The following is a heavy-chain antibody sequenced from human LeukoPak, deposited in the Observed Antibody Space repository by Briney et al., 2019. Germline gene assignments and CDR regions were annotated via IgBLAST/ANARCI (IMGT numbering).Heavy chain of an antibody. J-gene: IGHJ4*02. CDR2: ISSNGGST. Sequence: GGSLRLSCAASGFTFSSYAMHWVRQAPGKGLEYVSAISSNGGSTYYANSVKGRFTISRDNSKNTLYLQMGSLRAEDMAVYYCARDLVVGATYFDYWGQGTLVTVSS. CDR1: GFTFSSYA. D-gene: IGHD1-26*01. V-gene: IGHV3-64*01. CDR3: ARDLVVGATYFDY.